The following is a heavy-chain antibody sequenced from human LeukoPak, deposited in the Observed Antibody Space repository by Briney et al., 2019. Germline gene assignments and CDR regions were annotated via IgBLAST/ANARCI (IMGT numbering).Heavy chain of an antibody. CDR2: IDPSDSYV. V-gene: IGHV5-10-1*01. J-gene: IGHJ4*02. Sequence: GESLKISCEGSGYRFTSYWISWVRQMPGKGLEWMGRIDPSDSYVNCNPSFQGHVTISSDKSINTAYLQWSSLKASDTAMYYCARSVGENYDILTGTEGNWGQGTLVTVSS. CDR3: ARSVGENYDILTGTEGN. D-gene: IGHD3-9*01. CDR1: GYRFTSYW.